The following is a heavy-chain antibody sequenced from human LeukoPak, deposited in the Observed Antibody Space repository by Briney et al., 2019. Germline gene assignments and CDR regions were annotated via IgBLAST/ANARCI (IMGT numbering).Heavy chain of an antibody. V-gene: IGHV3-23*01. CDR1: GFTFGIYA. CDR3: AKDTGAYYYDSSGSYMDV. Sequence: GGSLRLSCAASGFTFGIYAMNWVRQAPGKGLEWVSAISDSDGSTYYADSVKGRFTISRDNSKNTLYLQMNSLRAEDTAVYYCAKDTGAYYYDSSGSYMDVWGKGTTVTVSS. J-gene: IGHJ6*03. D-gene: IGHD3-22*01. CDR2: ISDSDGST.